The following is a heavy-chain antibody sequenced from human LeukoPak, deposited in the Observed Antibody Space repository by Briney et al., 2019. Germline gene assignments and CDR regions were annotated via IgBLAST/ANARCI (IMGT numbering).Heavy chain of an antibody. CDR3: ARDRHYDSSGSSFFDY. CDR1: GFTFSSYW. Sequence: GGSLRLSCAASGFTFSSYWMNWARQAPGKGLEWVASINHNGNVNYYVDSVKGRFTTSRDNAKNSLYLQMSNLRAEDTAVYFCARDRHYDSSGSSFFDYWGQGTLVTVSS. V-gene: IGHV3-7*03. D-gene: IGHD3-22*01. CDR2: INHNGNVN. J-gene: IGHJ4*02.